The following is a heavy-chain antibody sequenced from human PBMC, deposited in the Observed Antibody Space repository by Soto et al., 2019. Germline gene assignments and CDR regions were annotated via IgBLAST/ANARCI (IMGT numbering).Heavy chain of an antibody. CDR2: ISSSRSYT. V-gene: IGHV3-11*06. CDR3: ARKRGHYGDYPSDH. CDR1: GFTFSDYY. J-gene: IGHJ4*02. D-gene: IGHD4-17*01. Sequence: PGGSLRLSCAASGFTFSDYYMSWIRQAPGKGLEWGSYISSSRSYTNDADSVKGRFTISRDNAKNSLYLQMNSVRAEDTAVYYCARKRGHYGDYPSDHWGQGTLVTVTS.